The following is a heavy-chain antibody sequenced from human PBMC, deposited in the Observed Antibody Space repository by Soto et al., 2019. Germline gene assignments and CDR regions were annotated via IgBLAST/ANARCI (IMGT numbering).Heavy chain of an antibody. CDR2: ISSSGSTI. D-gene: IGHD3-16*01. Sequence: VVSLRLSCAASGFTFSDYYMTWIRQAPGKGLEWVSYISSSGSTIYYADSVKGRFSIPRDNAKNSLYLQMNSLRAEDTAVYYCARITSTGYGMDVWGQGTTVTVSS. CDR1: GFTFSDYY. J-gene: IGHJ6*02. V-gene: IGHV3-11*01. CDR3: ARITSTGYGMDV.